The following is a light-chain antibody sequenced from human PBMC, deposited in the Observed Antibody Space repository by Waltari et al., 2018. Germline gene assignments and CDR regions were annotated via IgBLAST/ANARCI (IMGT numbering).Light chain of an antibody. J-gene: IGKJ4*01. Sequence: EIVLTQSPATLSLSPGQRAALSCRASQDVNDYLAWYQQKPGQPPRLLIYDASKRATGLPARFSGSGSGTDFTLTISTLEPEDFGVYYCQQRYAFGGGTKVEI. CDR1: QDVNDY. CDR2: DAS. V-gene: IGKV3-11*01. CDR3: QQRYA.